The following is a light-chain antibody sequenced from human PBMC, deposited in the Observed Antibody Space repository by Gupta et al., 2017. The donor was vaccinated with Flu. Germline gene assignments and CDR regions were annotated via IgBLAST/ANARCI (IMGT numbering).Light chain of an antibody. CDR1: TGTVTSGHD. Sequence: STGTVTSGHDPYCLQQNPGQTPRALIYDTTKQHGWTTARFSGSLLRGKAALTLSGAQPEDDADYYCLLSYSLDSWVFGGGTKLTVL. CDR2: DTT. V-gene: IGLV7-46*01. CDR3: LLSYSLDSWV. J-gene: IGLJ3*02.